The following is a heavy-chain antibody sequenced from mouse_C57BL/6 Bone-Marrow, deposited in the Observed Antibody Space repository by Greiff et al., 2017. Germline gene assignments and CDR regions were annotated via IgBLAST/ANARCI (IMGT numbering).Heavy chain of an antibody. D-gene: IGHD2-4*01. J-gene: IGHJ4*01. CDR1: GYSFTDYN. V-gene: IGHV1-39*01. Sequence: EVQLQQSGPELVKPGASVMISCKASGYSFTDYNMNWVKQSNGKSLAWIGVLNPNYGTTSYNQKFKGKATLTVDQSSSTAYMQLNSLTSEDSAVYYCARGYDYDYAMDYWGQGTSGTGSS. CDR2: LNPNYGTT. CDR3: ARGYDYDYAMDY.